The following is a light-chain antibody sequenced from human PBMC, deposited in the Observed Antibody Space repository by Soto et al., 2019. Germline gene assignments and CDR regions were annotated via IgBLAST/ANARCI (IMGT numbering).Light chain of an antibody. Sequence: QSVLTQPPSMSGAPGQRVTISCTGSSSNIGAGYDVHWYQQLPGTPPKLLIYLNNDRPSGVPDRFSGFKSGTSASLAITGLRADDEAVYYCQSSDISPPGLVIFGGGTKLTVL. J-gene: IGLJ2*01. CDR3: QSSDISPPGLVI. V-gene: IGLV1-40*01. CDR1: SSNIGAGYD. CDR2: LNN.